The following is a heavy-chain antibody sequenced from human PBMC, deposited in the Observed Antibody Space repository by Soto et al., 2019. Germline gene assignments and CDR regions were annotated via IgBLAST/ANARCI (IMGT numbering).Heavy chain of an antibody. V-gene: IGHV1-2*02. CDR3: ARVYRPRAVVAATVRGALDY. CDR2: INPNSGGT. D-gene: IGHD2-15*01. Sequence: ASVKVSCKASGYTFTGYYMHWVRQAPGQGLEWMGWINPNSGGTNYAQKSQGRVTMTRDTSISTAYMELSRLRSDDTAVYYCARVYRPRAVVAATVRGALDYWGQGTLVTVSS. CDR1: GYTFTGYY. J-gene: IGHJ4*02.